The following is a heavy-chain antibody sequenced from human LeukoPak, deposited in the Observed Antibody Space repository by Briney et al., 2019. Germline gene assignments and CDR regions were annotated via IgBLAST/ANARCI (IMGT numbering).Heavy chain of an antibody. CDR2: IYYSGST. CDR3: AWMASLFDY. V-gene: IGHV4-59*01. J-gene: IGHJ4*02. Sequence: SETLSLTCTVSGGSISSYYWSWIRQPPGKGLEWIGYIYYSGSTNYNPSLKSRVTISVDTSKNQFSLKLSSVTAADTAVYYCAWMASLFDYWGQGTLVTVSS. CDR1: GGSISSYY. D-gene: IGHD5-24*01.